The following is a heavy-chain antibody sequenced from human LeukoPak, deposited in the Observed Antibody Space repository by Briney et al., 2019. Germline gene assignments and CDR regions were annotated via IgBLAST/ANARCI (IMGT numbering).Heavy chain of an antibody. CDR2: ISSSSSYI. J-gene: IGHJ4*02. D-gene: IGHD5-18*01. V-gene: IGHV3-21*01. Sequence: PGGSLRLSCAASGFTFSSYSMNGVRQAPGKGLEWVSSISSSSSYIYYADSVRGRFTISRDNAKNSLYLQMNSLRAEDTAVYYCARDDRGYSYGPYYFDYWGQGTLVTVSS. CDR1: GFTFSSYS. CDR3: ARDDRGYSYGPYYFDY.